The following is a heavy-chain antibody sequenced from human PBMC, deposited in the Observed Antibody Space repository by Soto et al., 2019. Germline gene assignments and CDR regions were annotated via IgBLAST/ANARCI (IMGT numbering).Heavy chain of an antibody. CDR2: INHSGST. CDR1: GGSFSGYY. D-gene: IGHD6-13*01. J-gene: IGHJ5*02. CDR3: AREASLAAAGTNWFDP. Sequence: QVQLQQWGAGLLKPSETLSLTCAVYGGSFSGYYWSWIRQPPGKGLEWIGEINHSGSTNYNPSLKGRVTISVDTSKNQFSLKLSSVTAADTAVYYCAREASLAAAGTNWFDPWGQGTLVTVSS. V-gene: IGHV4-34*01.